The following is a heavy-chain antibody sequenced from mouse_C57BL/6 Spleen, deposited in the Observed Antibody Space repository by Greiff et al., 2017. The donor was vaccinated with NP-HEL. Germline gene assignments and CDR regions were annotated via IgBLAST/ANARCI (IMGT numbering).Heavy chain of an antibody. Sequence: EVKLVESGGGLVKPGGSLKLSCAASGFTFSSYAMSWVRQTPEKRLEWVATISDGGSYTYYPDNVKGRFTISRDNAKNNLYLQMSHLKSEDTAMDYYARDYYGSTCDYWGQGTTLTVSS. CDR1: GFTFSSYA. CDR2: ISDGGSYT. J-gene: IGHJ2*01. D-gene: IGHD1-1*01. CDR3: ARDYYGSTCDY. V-gene: IGHV5-4*01.